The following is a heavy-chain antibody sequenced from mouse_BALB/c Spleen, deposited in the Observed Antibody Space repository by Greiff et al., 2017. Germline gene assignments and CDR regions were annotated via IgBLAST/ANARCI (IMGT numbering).Heavy chain of an antibody. D-gene: IGHD3-1*01. J-gene: IGHJ4*01. CDR2: IWAGGST. CDR1: GFSLTSYG. V-gene: IGHV2-9*02. CDR3: ARGRAEARGLSMDY. Sequence: VKLEESGPGLVAPSQSLSITCTVSGFSLTSYGVHWVRQPPGKGLEWLGVIWAGGSTNYNSALMSRLSISKDNSKSQVFLKMNSLQTDDTAMYYCARGRAEARGLSMDYWGQGTSVTVSS.